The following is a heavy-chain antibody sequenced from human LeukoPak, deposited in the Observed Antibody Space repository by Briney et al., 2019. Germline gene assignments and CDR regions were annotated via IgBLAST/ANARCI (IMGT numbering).Heavy chain of an antibody. V-gene: IGHV4-59*01. CDR1: GGSIGSYY. D-gene: IGHD1-26*01. CDR2: IYYSGST. Sequence: SETLSLTCTVSGGSIGSYYWSWIRQPPGKGLEWIGYIYYSGSTNYNPSLKSRVTISVDTSKNQFSLKLSSVTAADTAVYYCARGRGGSYFKPYYYYYMDVWGKGTTVTVSS. CDR3: ARGRGGSYFKPYYYYYMDV. J-gene: IGHJ6*03.